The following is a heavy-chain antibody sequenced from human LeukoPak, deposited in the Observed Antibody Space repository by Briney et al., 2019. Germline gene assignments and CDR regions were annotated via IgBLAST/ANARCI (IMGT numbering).Heavy chain of an antibody. J-gene: IGHJ4*02. D-gene: IGHD6-19*01. CDR2: ISWNSGSI. CDR3: AKDGASVPGPGGDY. CDR1: GFTFDDYA. Sequence: PGGSLRLSCAASGFTFDDYAMHWVRQAPGKGLEWVSGISWNSGSIGYADSVKGRFTISRDNAKNSLYLQMNSLRAEDTALYYCAKDGASVPGPGGDYWGQGTLVTVSS. V-gene: IGHV3-9*01.